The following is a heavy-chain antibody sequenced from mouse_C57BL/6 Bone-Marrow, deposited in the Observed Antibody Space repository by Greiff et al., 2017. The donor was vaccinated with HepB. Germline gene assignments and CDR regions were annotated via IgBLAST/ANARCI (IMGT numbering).Heavy chain of an antibody. J-gene: IGHJ1*03. CDR3: ARNSPITTVVEGWYFDV. Sequence: VRPGSSVKMSCKTSGYTFTSYGINWVKQRPGQGLEWIGYIYIGNGYTEYNEKFKGKATLTSDTSSSTAYMQLSSLTSEDSAIYFCARNSPITTVVEGWYFDVWGTGTTVTVSS. CDR1: GYTFTSYG. CDR2: IYIGNGYT. V-gene: IGHV1-58*01. D-gene: IGHD1-1*01.